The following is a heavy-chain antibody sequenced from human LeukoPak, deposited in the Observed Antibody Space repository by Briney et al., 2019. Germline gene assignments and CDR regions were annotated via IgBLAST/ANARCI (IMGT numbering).Heavy chain of an antibody. CDR3: ARALLRLGELPPRDLFDY. J-gene: IGHJ4*02. V-gene: IGHV1-69*13. CDR2: IIPIFGTA. Sequence: ASVKVSCKASGGTFSSYAISWVRQAPGQGLEWMGGIIPIFGTANYAQKFQGRVTITADESTSTAYMELSSLRSEDTAVYYCARALLRLGELPPRDLFDYWGQGTLVTVSS. CDR1: GGTFSSYA. D-gene: IGHD3-16*01.